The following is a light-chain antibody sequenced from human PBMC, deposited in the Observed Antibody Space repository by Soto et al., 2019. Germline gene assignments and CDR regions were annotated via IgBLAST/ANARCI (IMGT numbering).Light chain of an antibody. CDR3: VLYMGSGTWV. CDR1: SGSVSTSYY. CDR2: NTN. J-gene: IGLJ3*02. Sequence: QTVVTQEPSFSVSPGRTVTLTCGLSSGSVSTSYYHSWYQQTPGQAPRTLIYNTNTRSSGVPDRFSGSILGNKAALTITGAQADDESDYYCVLYMGSGTWVFGGGTKGTVL. V-gene: IGLV8-61*01.